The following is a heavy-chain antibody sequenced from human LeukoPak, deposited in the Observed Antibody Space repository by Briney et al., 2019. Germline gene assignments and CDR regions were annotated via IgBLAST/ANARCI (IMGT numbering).Heavy chain of an antibody. V-gene: IGHV1-2*02. CDR2: INPNSGGT. CDR3: ARDKVTDSTGYYGPPGPGSSFDI. J-gene: IGHJ3*02. D-gene: IGHD3-22*01. CDR1: GYTFTGYY. Sequence: ASVKVSCKASGYTFTGYYIHWVRQAPGQGLEWMGWINPNSGGTNYAQKFQGRVTMTRDTSISIAYMELSRLRSDDTAVYYCARDKVTDSTGYYGPPGPGSSFDIWGQGTMVTVSS.